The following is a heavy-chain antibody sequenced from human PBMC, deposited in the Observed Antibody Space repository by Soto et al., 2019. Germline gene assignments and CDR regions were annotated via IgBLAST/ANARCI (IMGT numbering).Heavy chain of an antibody. D-gene: IGHD5-12*01. V-gene: IGHV6-1*01. CDR1: GDSVSSNSAS. J-gene: IGHJ6*02. CDR2: TYYRSKWYS. CDR3: ARGYSGSMDV. Sequence: SQTLSLTCVISGDSVSSNSASLNWIRQSPSRGLEWLGRTYYRSKWYSDYAVSVKSRITINPDTSKNQFSLQLNSVTPEDTAVYYCARGYSGSMDVWGQGTTVTVSS.